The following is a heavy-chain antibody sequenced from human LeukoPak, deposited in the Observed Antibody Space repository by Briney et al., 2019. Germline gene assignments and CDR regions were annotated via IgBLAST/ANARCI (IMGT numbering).Heavy chain of an antibody. CDR2: IRFSGIT. Sequence: SGTLSLTCAVSGNSISNYEWWSWVRQPPGKGLEWIGEIRFSGITNYNPSLKGRVTISVDTSKNQFSMNLNSVTAADTAVYYCAQLVAGTHYHFDYWGQGTLVTVSS. D-gene: IGHD6-19*01. CDR1: GNSISNYEW. V-gene: IGHV4-4*02. J-gene: IGHJ4*02. CDR3: AQLVAGTHYHFDY.